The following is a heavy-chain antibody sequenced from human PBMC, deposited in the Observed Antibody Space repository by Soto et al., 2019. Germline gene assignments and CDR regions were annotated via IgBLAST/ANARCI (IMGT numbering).Heavy chain of an antibody. CDR2: IRSKAYGGTT. CDR3: TRDAGYSSSWEPSYGMDV. V-gene: IGHV3-49*03. CDR1: GFTFGDYA. D-gene: IGHD6-13*01. Sequence: SLRLSCTASGFTFGDYAMSWXRXAXXKGLEWVGFIRSKAYGGTTEYAASVKGRFTISRDDSKSIAYLQMNSLKTEDTAVYYCTRDAGYSSSWEPSYGMDVWGQGTTVTVSS. J-gene: IGHJ6*02.